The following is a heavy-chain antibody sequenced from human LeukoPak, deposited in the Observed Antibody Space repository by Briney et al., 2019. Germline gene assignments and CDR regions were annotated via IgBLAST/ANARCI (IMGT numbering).Heavy chain of an antibody. Sequence: PSETLSLTCTVSGGSISSYYWSWIRQPPGKGLEWIGYIYYSGSTNYNPSLKSRVTISVDTSKNQFSLKLSSVTAADTAVYYCARQSRGAAAGNDYWGQGTLVTVSS. D-gene: IGHD6-13*01. V-gene: IGHV4-59*08. J-gene: IGHJ4*02. CDR1: GGSISSYY. CDR2: IYYSGST. CDR3: ARQSRGAAAGNDY.